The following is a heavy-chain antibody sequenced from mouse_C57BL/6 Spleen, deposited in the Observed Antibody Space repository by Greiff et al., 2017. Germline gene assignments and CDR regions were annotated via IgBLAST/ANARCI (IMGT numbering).Heavy chain of an antibody. CDR1: GYTFTDYS. CDR2: INPNNGGT. Sequence: EVQLQQSGPELVKPGASVKISCKASGYTFTDYSMNWVKQSHGKSLEWIGDINPNNGGTSYNQKFKGKATLTVDKSSSTAYMELRSLTSEDSAVYYCARGDYSNYDYWGQGTSVTVSS. J-gene: IGHJ4*01. D-gene: IGHD2-5*01. V-gene: IGHV1-26*01. CDR3: ARGDYSNYDY.